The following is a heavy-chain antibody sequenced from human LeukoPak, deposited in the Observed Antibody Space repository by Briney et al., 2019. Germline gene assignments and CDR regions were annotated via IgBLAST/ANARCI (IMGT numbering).Heavy chain of an antibody. CDR2: ISGSGGST. CDR1: GLTFSNYW. Sequence: QSGGSLRLSCAASGLTFSNYWMDWVRQAPGKGLEWVSAISGSGGSTYYADSVKGRFTISRDNSKNTLYLQMNSLRAEDTAVYYCAKDPMYYDFLYYFDYWGQGTLVTVSS. V-gene: IGHV3-23*01. CDR3: AKDPMYYDFLYYFDY. J-gene: IGHJ4*02. D-gene: IGHD3-3*01.